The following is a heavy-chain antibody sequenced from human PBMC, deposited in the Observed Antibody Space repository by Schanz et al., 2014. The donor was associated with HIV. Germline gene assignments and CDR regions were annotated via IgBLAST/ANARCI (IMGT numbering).Heavy chain of an antibody. CDR1: GFTFNYYG. Sequence: QVQLVESGGGVVQPGRSLRLSCAASGFTFNYYGMHWVRQAPGKGLEWVGVIWYDGTNKYYADSVKGRFTISRDNSKNTLFLRMNSLRAEDTAVYYCARGAGPYYYYYGMDVWGQGTTVTVSS. CDR3: ARGAGPYYYYYGMDV. J-gene: IGHJ6*02. V-gene: IGHV3-33*01. CDR2: IWYDGTNK.